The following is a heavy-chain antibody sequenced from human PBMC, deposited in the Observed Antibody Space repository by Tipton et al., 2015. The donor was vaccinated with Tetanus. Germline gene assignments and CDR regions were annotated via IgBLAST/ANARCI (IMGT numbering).Heavy chain of an antibody. V-gene: IGHV3-7*01. Sequence: SLRLSCEASGFTFSSHWMSWVRQVPGKGLEWVANINQDGSAEFYVDSVKGRFTISRDNSKNSLSLQMNSLRADDTAVYYRVRRWFGTQYYFGMDVWGQGTTVTVSS. CDR1: GFTFSSHW. J-gene: IGHJ6*02. D-gene: IGHD2/OR15-2a*01. CDR2: INQDGSAE. CDR3: VRRWFGTQYYFGMDV.